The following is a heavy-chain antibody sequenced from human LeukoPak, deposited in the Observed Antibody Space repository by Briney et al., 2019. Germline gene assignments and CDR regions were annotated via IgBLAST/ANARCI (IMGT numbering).Heavy chain of an antibody. CDR3: ARGEIFCSGGSCGDAFDI. V-gene: IGHV3-11*04. Sequence: GGSLRLSCAASGFTFSDYYMSWIRQAPGKGLEWVSYISSSGSTIYYADSVKGRFTISRDNAKNSLYLQMNSLRAEDTAVYYCARGEIFCSGGSCGDAFDIWGQGTMVTVPS. CDR2: ISSSGSTI. CDR1: GFTFSDYY. J-gene: IGHJ3*02. D-gene: IGHD2-15*01.